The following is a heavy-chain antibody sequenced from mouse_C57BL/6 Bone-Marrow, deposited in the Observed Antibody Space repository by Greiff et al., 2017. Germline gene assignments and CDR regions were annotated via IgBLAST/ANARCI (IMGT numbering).Heavy chain of an antibody. D-gene: IGHD2-10*01. CDR1: GFNIKDDY. V-gene: IGHV14-4*01. J-gene: IGHJ2*01. CDR2: IDPENGDT. CDR3: TTALLEDY. Sequence: EVKLMESGAELVRPGASVKLSCTASGFNIKDDYMHWVKQRPEQGLEWIGWIDPENGDTEYASKFQGKATITADTSSNTAYLQLSSLTSEDTAVYYCTTALLEDYWGQGTTLTVSS.